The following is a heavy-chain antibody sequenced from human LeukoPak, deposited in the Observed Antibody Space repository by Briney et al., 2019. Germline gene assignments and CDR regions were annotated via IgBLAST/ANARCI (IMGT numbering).Heavy chain of an antibody. V-gene: IGHV4-39*01. CDR1: GGSISSSSYY. D-gene: IGHD6-6*01. Sequence: SETLSLTCTVSGGSISSSSYYWGWIRQPPGKGLEWIGRIYYSGSTYYNPSLKSRVTISVDTSKNQFSLRLSSVTAADTAVYYCARIASSSSENEYWGQGTLVTVSS. J-gene: IGHJ4*02. CDR3: ARIASSSSENEY. CDR2: IYYSGST.